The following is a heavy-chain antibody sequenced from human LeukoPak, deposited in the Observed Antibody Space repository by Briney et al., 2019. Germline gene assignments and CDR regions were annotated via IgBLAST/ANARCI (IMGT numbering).Heavy chain of an antibody. D-gene: IGHD6-13*01. V-gene: IGHV3-11*06. CDR2: ISAGSRFT. CDR3: ARGHISATGRFDY. CDR1: GFTFSDYY. Sequence: GGSLRLSCAASGFTFSDYYMSWIRQAPGKGLEWLSYISAGSRFTKYADSVKGRFTISRDNSKNSLYLQMNSLTAEDTAVYYCARGHISATGRFDYWGQGTLVTVSS. J-gene: IGHJ4*02.